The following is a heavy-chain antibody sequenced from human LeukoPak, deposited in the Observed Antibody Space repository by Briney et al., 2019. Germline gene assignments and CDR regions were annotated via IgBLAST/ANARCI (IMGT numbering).Heavy chain of an antibody. CDR3: ARDPGDTDWYNFDF. J-gene: IGHJ4*02. Sequence: KPSETLSLTCTVSGGSLSGHFWSWFRRPPGKGLENIGYIHSSGSTNYNASYKSRVTVSLEMSKNQFSLSLSSVTAADTAVYYCARDPGDTDWYNFDFWGQGILVTVSS. D-gene: IGHD3-9*01. V-gene: IGHV4-59*11. CDR2: IHSSGST. CDR1: GGSLSGHF.